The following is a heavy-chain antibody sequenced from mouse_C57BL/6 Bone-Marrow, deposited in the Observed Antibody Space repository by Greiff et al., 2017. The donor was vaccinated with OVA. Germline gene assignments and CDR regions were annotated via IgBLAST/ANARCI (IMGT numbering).Heavy chain of an antibody. CDR3: TRWGGTVYYYAMDY. J-gene: IGHJ4*01. CDR2: IYPGNSDT. CDR1: GYTFTSYW. D-gene: IGHD1-1*01. Sequence: EVQLQQSGTVLARPGASVKMSCKTSGYTFTSYWMHWVKQRPGQGLEWIGAIYPGNSDTSYNQKFKGKAKLTAVTSASTAYTELSSLTNEDSAVYYCTRWGGTVYYYAMDYWGQGTSVTVSS. V-gene: IGHV1-5*01.